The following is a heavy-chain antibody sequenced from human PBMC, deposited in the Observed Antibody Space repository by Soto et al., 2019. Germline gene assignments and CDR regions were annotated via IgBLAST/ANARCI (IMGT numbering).Heavy chain of an antibody. CDR1: GFTFSSYS. CDR3: ARVYCSSTSCYTGVFDY. V-gene: IGHV3-21*01. CDR2: ISSSSSYI. Sequence: LRLSCAAPGFTFSSYSMNWVRQAPGKGLEWVSSISSSSSYIYYADSVKGRFTISRDNAKNSLYLQMNSLRAEDTAVYYCARVYCSSTSCYTGVFDYWGQGTLVTVSS. J-gene: IGHJ4*02. D-gene: IGHD2-2*02.